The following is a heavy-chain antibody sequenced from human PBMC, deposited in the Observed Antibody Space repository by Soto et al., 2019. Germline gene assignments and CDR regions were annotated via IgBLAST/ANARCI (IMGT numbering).Heavy chain of an antibody. V-gene: IGHV3-7*01. D-gene: IGHD3-3*01. J-gene: IGHJ3*02. CDR3: AREDSWSGYYDAFDI. CDR1: GFTFSSYW. Sequence: GGSLRLSCAASGFTFSSYWMSWVRQAPGKGLEWVANIKQDGSEKYYVDSVKGRFTISRDNAKNSLYLQMNSLRAEDTAVYYCAREDSWSGYYDAFDIWGQGTMVTVSS. CDR2: IKQDGSEK.